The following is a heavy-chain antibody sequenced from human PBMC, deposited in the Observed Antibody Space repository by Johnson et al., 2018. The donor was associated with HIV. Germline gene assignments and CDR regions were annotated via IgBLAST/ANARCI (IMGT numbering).Heavy chain of an antibody. Sequence: QMQLVESGGGLVKPGGSLRLSCAASGFTFSDYYMSWIRQAPGKGLEWVSYISSSGSTIYYADSVKGRFTISRDNAKNSLYLQMNSLRAEDTAVYYCAKAFSSSWSDAFDIWGQGTMVTVSS. CDR1: GFTFSDYY. D-gene: IGHD6-13*01. CDR2: ISSSGSTI. CDR3: AKAFSSSWSDAFDI. V-gene: IGHV3-11*04. J-gene: IGHJ3*02.